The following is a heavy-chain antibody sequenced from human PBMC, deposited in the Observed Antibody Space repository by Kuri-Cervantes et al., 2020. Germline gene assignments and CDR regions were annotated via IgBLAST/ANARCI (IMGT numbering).Heavy chain of an antibody. Sequence: SQTLSLTCAVYGGSFSGYYWSWIRQPPGKGLEWIGEIIHSGSTNYNPSLKSRVTISVDTSKNQFSLKLSSVTAADTAVYYCARNIAARLAYYMDVWGKGTTVTVSS. J-gene: IGHJ6*03. V-gene: IGHV4-34*12. CDR1: GGSFSGYY. CDR2: IIHSGST. CDR3: ARNIAARLAYYMDV. D-gene: IGHD6-6*01.